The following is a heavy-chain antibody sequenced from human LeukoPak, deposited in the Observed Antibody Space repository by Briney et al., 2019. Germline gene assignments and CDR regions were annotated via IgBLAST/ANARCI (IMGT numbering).Heavy chain of an antibody. J-gene: IGHJ4*02. CDR2: ISSSGSTI. D-gene: IGHD6-13*01. CDR1: GFTFSNYG. V-gene: IGHV3-11*01. Sequence: GGSLRLSCAASGFTFSNYGMSWVRQAPGKGLEWVSYISSSGSTIYYADSVKGRFTISRDNAKNSLYLQMNSLRAEDTAVYYCASLYSSSPHHTDVFDYWGQGTLVTVSS. CDR3: ASLYSSSPHHTDVFDY.